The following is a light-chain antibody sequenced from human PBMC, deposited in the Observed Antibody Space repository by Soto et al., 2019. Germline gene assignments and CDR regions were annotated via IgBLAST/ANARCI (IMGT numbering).Light chain of an antibody. CDR2: TNN. J-gene: IGLJ1*01. CDR3: QSYDSSLSGYV. V-gene: IGLV1-44*01. CDR1: TSNIGTNA. Sequence: QSVLSQPPSASGTPGQRVTVSCSGSTSNIGTNAVNWFQHLPGTAPKLLIYTNNQRPSGVPDRFSASKSGTSASLVIDGLQSEDEADYYCQSYDSSLSGYVFGTGTKVTV.